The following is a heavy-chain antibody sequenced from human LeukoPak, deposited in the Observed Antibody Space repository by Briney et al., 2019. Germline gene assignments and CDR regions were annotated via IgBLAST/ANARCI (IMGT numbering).Heavy chain of an antibody. J-gene: IGHJ4*02. CDR1: GFSFSDSY. Sequence: GGSLRLSCVVSGFSFSDSYMSWVRQAPERGLECISYISGSGSDINYADSVKGRFTISRDNAKNSVYLQMNSLRVEDTAIYYCARTARXYXYWGQGTXVTVS. CDR3: ARTARXYXY. V-gene: IGHV3-11*01. CDR2: ISGSGSDI.